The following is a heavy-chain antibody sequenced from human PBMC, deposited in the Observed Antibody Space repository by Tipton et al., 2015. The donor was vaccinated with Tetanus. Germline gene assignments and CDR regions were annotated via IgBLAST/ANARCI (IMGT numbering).Heavy chain of an antibody. D-gene: IGHD6-19*01. CDR3: ARSIAVSGYYYYGMDV. Sequence: SLRLSCAASGFSVSNNYMSWVRQAPGKGLEWVANINEDGSGNYYVDSVKGRFTISRDNAGNSLFLQMNSLRVEDTAVYYCARSIAVSGYYYYGMDVWGQGTTVTVSS. CDR1: GFSVSNNY. CDR2: INEDGSGN. J-gene: IGHJ6*02. V-gene: IGHV3-7*01.